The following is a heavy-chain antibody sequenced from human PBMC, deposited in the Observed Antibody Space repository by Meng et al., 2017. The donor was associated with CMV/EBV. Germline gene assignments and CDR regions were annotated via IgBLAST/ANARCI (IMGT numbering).Heavy chain of an antibody. J-gene: IGHJ4*02. D-gene: IGHD1-26*01. V-gene: IGHV3-23*01. CDR1: GVTLSSYA. CDR3: AKDLGIVGAYYFDY. CDR2: ISGSGGST. Sequence: ASGVTLSSYAMSWVRQAPGKGLEWVSAISGSGGSTYYADSVKGRFTISRDNSKNTLYLQMNSLRAEDTAVYYCAKDLGIVGAYYFDYWGQGTLVTVSS.